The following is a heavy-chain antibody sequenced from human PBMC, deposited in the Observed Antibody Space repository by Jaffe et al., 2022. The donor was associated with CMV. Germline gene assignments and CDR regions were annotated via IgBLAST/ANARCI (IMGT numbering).Heavy chain of an antibody. J-gene: IGHJ6*02. CDR2: ISAYNGNT. D-gene: IGHD3-3*01. CDR3: AREEVVRFLEWPMRPHGRYGMDV. CDR1: GYTFTSYG. V-gene: IGHV1-18*01. Sequence: QVQLVQSGAEVKKPGASVKVSCKASGYTFTSYGISWVRQAPGQGLEWMGWISAYNGNTNYAQKLQGRVTMTTDTSTSTAYMELRSLRSDDTAVYYCAREEVVRFLEWPMRPHGRYGMDVWGQGTTVTVSS.